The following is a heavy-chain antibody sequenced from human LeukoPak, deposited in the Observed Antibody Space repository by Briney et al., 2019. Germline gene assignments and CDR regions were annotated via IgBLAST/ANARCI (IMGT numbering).Heavy chain of an antibody. D-gene: IGHD2-8*01. CDR3: TKDQFSKNGVYDASDI. Sequence: GGSLRLSCAASAFTFSDYAMSWVRQAPGKGLEWVSVIGGTDGLTYYADSVKGRFTISRDNSKNTLYLQTNSLRAEDTAVYYCTKDQFSKNGVYDASDIWGQGTMVTVSS. J-gene: IGHJ3*02. CDR2: IGGTDGLT. CDR1: AFTFSDYA. V-gene: IGHV3-23*01.